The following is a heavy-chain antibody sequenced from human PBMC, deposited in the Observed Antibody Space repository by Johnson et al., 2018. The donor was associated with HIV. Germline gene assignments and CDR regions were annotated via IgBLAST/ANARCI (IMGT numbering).Heavy chain of an antibody. J-gene: IGHJ3*02. V-gene: IGHV3-23*04. CDR1: GFTFSSYA. D-gene: IGHD3-16*01. CDR2: IGTAGDT. CDR3: ARIGDAFDI. Sequence: VQVVESGGGLVQPGGSLRLSCAASGFTFSSYAMSWVRQAPGKGLEWVSAIGTAGDTYYPGSVKGRFTISRDNSKNTLYLQMNSLRAEDTAVYYCARIGDAFDIWGQGTMVTVSS.